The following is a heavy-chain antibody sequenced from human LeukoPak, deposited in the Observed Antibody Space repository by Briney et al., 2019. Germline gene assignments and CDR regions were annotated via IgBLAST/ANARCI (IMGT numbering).Heavy chain of an antibody. CDR3: ARGNPYSYGLPDY. Sequence: SETLTLTCTVSGGSISSYYWSWIRQPPGKGLEWIGYIYYSGSTNYNPSLKSRVTISVDTSKNQFSLKLSSVTAADTAVYYCARGNPYSYGLPDYWGQGTLVTVSS. J-gene: IGHJ4*02. CDR1: GGSISSYY. D-gene: IGHD5-18*01. CDR2: IYYSGST. V-gene: IGHV4-59*01.